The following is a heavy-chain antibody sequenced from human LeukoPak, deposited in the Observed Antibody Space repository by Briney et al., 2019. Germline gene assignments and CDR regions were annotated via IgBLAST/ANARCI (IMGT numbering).Heavy chain of an antibody. V-gene: IGHV3-21*01. Sequence: TGGSLRLSCAASGFTFSSYSMNWVRQAPGKGLEWVSSISSSSSYIYYADSVKGRFTISRDNAKNSLYLQMNSLRAEDTAVYYCARAYSSSWYYFDYWGQGTLVTVSS. J-gene: IGHJ4*02. D-gene: IGHD6-13*01. CDR3: ARAYSSSWYYFDY. CDR2: ISSSSSYI. CDR1: GFTFSSYS.